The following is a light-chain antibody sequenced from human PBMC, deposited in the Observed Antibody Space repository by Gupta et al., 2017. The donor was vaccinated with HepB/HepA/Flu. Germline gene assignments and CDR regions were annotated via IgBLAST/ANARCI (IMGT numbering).Light chain of an antibody. CDR2: GKN. CDR3: QSYDSRLRGSV. Sequence: SLLTQPPSVSEAPGHWVNISCAGGSSNIGANYDVHWYQQLPGTAPKLLIYGKNDRPSGVPDRFSASKSGTSASLAITGLQAEDEADYYCQSYDSRLRGSVFGGGTKLTVL. J-gene: IGLJ2*01. CDR1: SSNIGANYD. V-gene: IGLV1-40*01.